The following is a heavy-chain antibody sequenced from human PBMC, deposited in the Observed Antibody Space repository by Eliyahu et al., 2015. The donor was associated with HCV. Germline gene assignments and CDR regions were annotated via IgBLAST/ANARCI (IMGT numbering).Heavy chain of an antibody. V-gene: IGHV3-9*01. D-gene: IGHD2-15*01. CDR3: AKESCSGGSCYGTFDY. CDR1: GFNXDDYA. J-gene: IGHJ4*02. Sequence: EVQVXESGGGLVQPGRSLRLSCAAXGFNXDDYAMHWVRQAPGKGLGWVSGINWNGGSRGYADSVKGRFTISRDNAKDSLYLQMNSLRPEDTALYYCAKESCSGGSCYGTFDYWGQGTLVTVSS. CDR2: INWNGGSR.